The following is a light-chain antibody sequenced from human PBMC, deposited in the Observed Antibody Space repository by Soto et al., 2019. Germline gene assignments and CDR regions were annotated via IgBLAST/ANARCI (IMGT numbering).Light chain of an antibody. CDR1: QSVSSN. Sequence: IVMTQSPATLSVSPGERATLSCMASQSVSSNLAWYQQKPGQAPRLLIYGASTRATGIPARFSGSGSGTEFTLTISSLQSEDFAVYYCQQYNNWPKTFGQGTKVDI. J-gene: IGKJ1*01. V-gene: IGKV3-15*01. CDR2: GAS. CDR3: QQYNNWPKT.